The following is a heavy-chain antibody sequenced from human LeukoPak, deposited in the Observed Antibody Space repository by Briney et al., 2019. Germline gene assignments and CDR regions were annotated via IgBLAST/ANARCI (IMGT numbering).Heavy chain of an antibody. Sequence: ASAKVSCKASGYTFTSYGISWVRQAPGQGLEWMGGIIPIFGTANYAQKFQGRVTITADESTSTAYMELSSLRSGDTAVYYCAARGAYSSSWANFDYWGQGTLVTVSS. J-gene: IGHJ4*02. V-gene: IGHV1-69*13. CDR3: AARGAYSSSWANFDY. D-gene: IGHD6-13*01. CDR1: GYTFTSYG. CDR2: IIPIFGTA.